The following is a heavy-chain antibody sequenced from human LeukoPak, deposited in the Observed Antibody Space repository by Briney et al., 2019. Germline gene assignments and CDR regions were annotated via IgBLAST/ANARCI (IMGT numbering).Heavy chain of an antibody. CDR2: ISYDGSNK. Sequence: GRSLRLSCAASGFTFSSYAMHWVRQAPGKGLEWVAVISYDGSNKYYADSVKGRSTISRDNSKNTLYLQMNSLRAEDTAVYYWARDPRQQLVLDYWGQGTLVTVSS. V-gene: IGHV3-30*04. J-gene: IGHJ4*02. CDR3: ARDPRQQLVLDY. D-gene: IGHD6-13*01. CDR1: GFTFSSYA.